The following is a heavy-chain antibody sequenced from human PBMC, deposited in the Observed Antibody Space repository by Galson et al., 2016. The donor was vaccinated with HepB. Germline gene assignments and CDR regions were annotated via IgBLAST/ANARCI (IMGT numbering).Heavy chain of an antibody. CDR1: GFTFSTYY. D-gene: IGHD6-6*01. Sequence: SLRLSCATSGFTFSTYYMTWVRQPPGKGLEWVAVISYDGSNKYYADSVKSRFTISRDNSKNTLYLQMNSLRAEDTAVYYCAKVRQLAYSYGMDVWGQGTTVTVSS. J-gene: IGHJ6*02. CDR2: ISYDGSNK. V-gene: IGHV3-30*18. CDR3: AKVRQLAYSYGMDV.